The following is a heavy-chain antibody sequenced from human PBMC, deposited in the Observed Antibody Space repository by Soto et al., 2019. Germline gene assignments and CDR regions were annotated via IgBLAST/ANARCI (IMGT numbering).Heavy chain of an antibody. CDR3: ARDRGYRSGSFGS. Sequence: SETLSLTCAVYGGSFSAYYWSWIRQPPGKGLEWIGEINHSGGTSYNPSLKSRVTISVDTSKSQFSLKLTSVTAADTAMYYCARDRGYRSGSFGSWGQGVLVTVSS. V-gene: IGHV4-34*01. J-gene: IGHJ5*02. D-gene: IGHD5-18*01. CDR1: GGSFSAYY. CDR2: INHSGGT.